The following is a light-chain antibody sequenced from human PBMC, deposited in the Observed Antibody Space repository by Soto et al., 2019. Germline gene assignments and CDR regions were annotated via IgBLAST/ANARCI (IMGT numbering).Light chain of an antibody. CDR2: DVS. J-gene: IGLJ1*01. CDR1: SSDIGGYKY. Sequence: QSALTQPASVSGSPGQSITISCTGTSSDIGGYKYVSWYQQHPGKAPKLMIYDVSNRPSGVSNRFSGSKSGNTATLTISGLQGEDEAEYYCSLYTGGSTYVFGTGTKATVL. V-gene: IGLV2-14*01. CDR3: SLYTGGSTYV.